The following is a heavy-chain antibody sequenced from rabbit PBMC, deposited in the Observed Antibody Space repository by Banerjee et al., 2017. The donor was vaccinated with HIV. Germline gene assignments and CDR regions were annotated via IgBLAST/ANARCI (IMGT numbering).Heavy chain of an antibody. CDR2: INSNTGNT. CDR3: ARRNGYFNL. J-gene: IGHJ4*01. CDR1: GFSFNNNYV. V-gene: IGHV1S40*01. Sequence: QSLEESGGDLVKPGASLTLTCTASGFSFNNNYVMCWVRQAPGKGLEWIACINSNTGNTVYATWAKGRFTISKTSWTTVTLQMTSLTAADTATYFCARRNGYFNLWGPGTLVTVS.